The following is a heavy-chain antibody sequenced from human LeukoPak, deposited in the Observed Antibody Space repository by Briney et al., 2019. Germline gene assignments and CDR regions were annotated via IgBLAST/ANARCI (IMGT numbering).Heavy chain of an antibody. J-gene: IGHJ4*02. Sequence: KPSETLSLTCAVYGGSFSGYYWSWIRQPPGKGLEWIGEINHSGSTNYNPSLKSRVALSVDTSKNQFSLKLSSVTAADTAVYYCARPRNWSYRCFDYWGQGTLVTVSS. D-gene: IGHD1-26*01. V-gene: IGHV4-34*01. CDR3: ARPRNWSYRCFDY. CDR2: INHSGST. CDR1: GGSFSGYY.